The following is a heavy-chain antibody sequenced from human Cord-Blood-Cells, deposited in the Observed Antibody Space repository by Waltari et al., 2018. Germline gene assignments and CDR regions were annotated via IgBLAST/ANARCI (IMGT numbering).Heavy chain of an antibody. J-gene: IGHJ6*02. D-gene: IGHD6-6*01. CDR2: INPNSGGT. CDR3: TYSSSSYYYYGMDV. Sequence: QVQLVQSGAEGKKTGASVKASCTASGYTFTGYYMPWVGQAPGQGLEWMGWINPNSGGTNYAQKFQGWVTMTRDTSISTAYMELSRLRSDDTAVYYCTYSSSSYYYYGMDVWGQGTTVTVSS. CDR1: GYTFTGYY. V-gene: IGHV1-2*04.